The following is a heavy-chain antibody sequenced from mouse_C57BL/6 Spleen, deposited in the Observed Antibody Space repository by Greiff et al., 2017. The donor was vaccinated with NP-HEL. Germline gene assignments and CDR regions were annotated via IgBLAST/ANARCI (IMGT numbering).Heavy chain of an antibody. J-gene: IGHJ3*01. CDR2: IYPGDGDT. V-gene: IGHV1-82*01. Sequence: QVQLKQSGPELVKPGASVKISCKASGYAFSSSWMNWVHQRPGKGLEWIGRIYPGDGDTNYNGKFNGNATLTAEKSSSTAYMQLSSLTSEESAVYFCAREDGYLAYWGQGTLVTVSA. CDR1: GYAFSSSW. CDR3: AREDGYLAY. D-gene: IGHD2-3*01.